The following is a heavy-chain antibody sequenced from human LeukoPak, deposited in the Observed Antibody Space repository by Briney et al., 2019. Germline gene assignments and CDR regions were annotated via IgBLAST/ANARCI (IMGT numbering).Heavy chain of an antibody. V-gene: IGHV4-59*01. Sequence: SETLSLTCTVSGGSISSYYWSWIRQPPGKGLEWIGYIYYSGNTNYNPSLKSRVTISVDTSKNQFSLKLSSVTAADTAVYYCARVVSSSWDYYYYMDVWGKGTTVTISS. CDR3: ARVVSSSWDYYYYMDV. CDR2: IYYSGNT. J-gene: IGHJ6*03. CDR1: GGSISSYY. D-gene: IGHD6-13*01.